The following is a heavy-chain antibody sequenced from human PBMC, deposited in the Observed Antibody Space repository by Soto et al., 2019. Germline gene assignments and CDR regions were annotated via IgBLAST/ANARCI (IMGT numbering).Heavy chain of an antibody. Sequence: QPGGSLRLSSAASGFTFSSYGMHWVRQAPGKGLEWVAVISYDGSNKYYADSVKGRFTISRDNSKNTLYLQMNSLRAEDTAVYYCEKYYSGSYAADYWGQGTLVTVSS. J-gene: IGHJ4*02. CDR2: ISYDGSNK. V-gene: IGHV3-30*18. CDR1: GFTFSSYG. D-gene: IGHD1-26*01. CDR3: EKYYSGSYAADY.